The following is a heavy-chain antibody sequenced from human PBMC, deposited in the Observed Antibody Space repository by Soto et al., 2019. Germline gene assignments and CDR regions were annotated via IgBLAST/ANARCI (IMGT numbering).Heavy chain of an antibody. V-gene: IGHV1-8*01. CDR3: ARMATFGSLNWFDP. Sequence: ASVKVSCKASGYSFTNNDVSWVREATGQGLEWMGWMNPGSGDTGYAQKFQGRVTMTRDISIATAYMELSSLRSDDTAIYYCARMATFGSLNWFDPWGQGTLVTVSS. D-gene: IGHD3-16*01. CDR2: MNPGSGDT. CDR1: GYSFTNND. J-gene: IGHJ5*02.